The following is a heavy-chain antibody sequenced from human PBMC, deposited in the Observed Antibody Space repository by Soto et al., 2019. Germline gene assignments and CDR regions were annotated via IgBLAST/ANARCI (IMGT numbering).Heavy chain of an antibody. J-gene: IGHJ2*01. Sequence: SGTVSLTCTVHGGCISSYYRSWVRQPPGKGREWIGYIYYSGSTNYNPSFKRRVTISVDTSKNQVTMKRSSFTASDKAVYYRDRDHGGFDAYRGRGAVV. CDR1: GGCISSYY. V-gene: IGHV4-59*01. CDR3: DRDHGGFDAY. CDR2: IYYSGST. D-gene: IGHD4-17*01.